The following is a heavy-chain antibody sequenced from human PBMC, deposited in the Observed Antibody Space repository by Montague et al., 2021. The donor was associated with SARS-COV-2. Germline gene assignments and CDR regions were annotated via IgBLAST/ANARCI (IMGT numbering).Heavy chain of an antibody. V-gene: IGHV3-53*01. CDR2: IYSGVNT. CDR3: ARMAGGNVSRPFDL. J-gene: IGHJ5*02. D-gene: IGHD2-15*01. CDR1: GLSVSSNY. Sequence: SLRLSCAASGLSVSSNYMTWVRQAPGKGLDWVSVIYSGVNTYYADSVRGRFTISRVNSKNILYLQMNRLRVDDTAVYYFARMAGGNVSRPFDLWGQGTLVIVSS.